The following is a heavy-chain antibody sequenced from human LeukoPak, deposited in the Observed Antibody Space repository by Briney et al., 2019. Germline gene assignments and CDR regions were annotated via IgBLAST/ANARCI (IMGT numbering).Heavy chain of an antibody. Sequence: SVKVSCKASGGTFSSYAISWVRQAPGQGLEWMGGIIPIFGTANYAQKFQGRVTITADESTSTAYMELSSLRSEDTAVYYCARQVQTVVTPDSWFDPWGQGTLVTVSS. V-gene: IGHV1-69*13. D-gene: IGHD4-23*01. J-gene: IGHJ5*02. CDR2: IIPIFGTA. CDR3: ARQVQTVVTPDSWFDP. CDR1: GGTFSSYA.